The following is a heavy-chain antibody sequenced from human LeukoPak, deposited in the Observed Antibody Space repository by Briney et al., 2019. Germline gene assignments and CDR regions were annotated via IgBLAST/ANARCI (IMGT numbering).Heavy chain of an antibody. CDR2: ISSSGSTI. CDR1: GFTFSSYA. CDR3: ARSLDSEYFQH. J-gene: IGHJ1*01. Sequence: GRSLRLSCAASGFTFSSYAMHWVRQAPGKGLEWVSYISSSGSTIYYADSVKGRFTISRDNAKNSLYLQMNSLRAEDTAVYYCARSLDSEYFQHWGQGTLVTVSS. V-gene: IGHV3-48*03.